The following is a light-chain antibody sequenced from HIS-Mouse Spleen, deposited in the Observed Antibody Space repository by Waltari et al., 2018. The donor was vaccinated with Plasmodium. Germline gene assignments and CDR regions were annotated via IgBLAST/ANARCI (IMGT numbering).Light chain of an antibody. V-gene: IGKV1-39*01. J-gene: IGKJ1*01. CDR2: AAS. CDR3: QQSYSTWT. Sequence: DIQMTQSPSSLSASVGDRVTITCRASQSISSYLNWYQQKPGKAPKLLFYAASSLQSGVPSRVGGSGAGTDFTLTISSLQPEDFATYYGQQSYSTWTFGQGTKVEIK. CDR1: QSISSY.